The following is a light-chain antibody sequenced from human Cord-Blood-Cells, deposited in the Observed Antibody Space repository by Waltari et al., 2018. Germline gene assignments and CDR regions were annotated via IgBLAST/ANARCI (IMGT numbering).Light chain of an antibody. J-gene: IGLJ1*01. Sequence: QSALTQPASVSGSPGKSITISCTGTSSDVGGYNYVYWYQQHPGKAPKLMIYDVSNRPSGVSNRFSGSKSGNTASLTISGLQAEDEADYYCSSYTSSSTLVFGTGTKVTVL. CDR2: DVS. CDR3: SSYTSSSTLV. CDR1: SSDVGGYNY. V-gene: IGLV2-14*03.